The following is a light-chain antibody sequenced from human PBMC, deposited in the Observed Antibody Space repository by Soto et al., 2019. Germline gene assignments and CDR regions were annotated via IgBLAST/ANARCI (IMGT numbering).Light chain of an antibody. Sequence: QSVLTQPASVSGSPGQSITISCTGTSRDIGAYNYVSWYLQHPGKAPKLMIYEVVNRPSGVSNRFSGSKSGNTASLTISGLQAEDEADYYCCSYADGSTYGVGTGTKV. V-gene: IGLV2-14*01. CDR2: EVV. CDR1: SRDIGAYNY. CDR3: CSYADGSTYG. J-gene: IGLJ1*01.